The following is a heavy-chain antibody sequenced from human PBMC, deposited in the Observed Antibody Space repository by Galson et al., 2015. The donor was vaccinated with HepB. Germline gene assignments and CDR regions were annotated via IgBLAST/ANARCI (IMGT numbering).Heavy chain of an antibody. V-gene: IGHV3-23*01. CDR3: ANHGNQLLWTPFDP. CDR1: GFTFSSYA. CDR2: ISGSGGST. J-gene: IGHJ5*02. D-gene: IGHD2-2*01. Sequence: SLRLSCAASGFTFSSYAMSWVRQAPGKGLEWVSAISGSGGSTYYADSVKGRFTISRDNSKNTLYLQMNSLRAEDMAVYYCANHGNQLLWTPFDPWGQGTLVTVSS.